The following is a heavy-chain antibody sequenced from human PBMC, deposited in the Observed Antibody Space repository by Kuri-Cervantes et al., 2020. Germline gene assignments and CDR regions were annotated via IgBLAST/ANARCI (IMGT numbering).Heavy chain of an antibody. CDR2: INPSDYNT. Sequence: KVSCKGCGYSFSTYWSAWVRKTPGKGLEWMGIINPSDYNTAYSPSFQGQATISADKSVSTAYLQWNSLKATYTAIYYCARQKNSRSRGQDAFDIWGQGTMVTVSS. D-gene: IGHD2/OR15-2a*01. CDR3: ARQKNSRSRGQDAFDI. CDR1: GYSFSTYW. J-gene: IGHJ3*02. V-gene: IGHV5-51*01.